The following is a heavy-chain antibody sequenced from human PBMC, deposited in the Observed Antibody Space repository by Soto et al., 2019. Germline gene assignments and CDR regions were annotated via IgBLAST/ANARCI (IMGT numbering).Heavy chain of an antibody. V-gene: IGHV1-8*01. Sequence: VASVKVSCKASGYTFTSYDINCVRQATGQGLEWMGWMNPNSGNTGYAQKFQGRVTMTRNTSISTAYMELSSLRSEDTAVYYCARVRGDYGYYYYYMDVWGKGTTVTVSS. CDR3: ARVRGDYGYYYYYMDV. J-gene: IGHJ6*03. CDR1: GYTFTSYD. D-gene: IGHD4-17*01. CDR2: MNPNSGNT.